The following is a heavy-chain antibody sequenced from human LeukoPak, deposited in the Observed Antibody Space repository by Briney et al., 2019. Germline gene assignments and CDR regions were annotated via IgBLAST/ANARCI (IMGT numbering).Heavy chain of an antibody. CDR1: GVSINTCCYY. CDR3: ARGRSYGFDFDS. CDR2: KYYSGST. Sequence: SETLSLTCAVSGVSINTCCYYWTWIRQPPGKGLEWIGYKYYSGSTRYNSSLRSRLTISLDTSKNQFSLRLTSVTAAGTAVYYCARGRSYGFDFDSWGQGTLFIVSS. J-gene: IGHJ4*02. D-gene: IGHD3-16*01. V-gene: IGHV4-61*01.